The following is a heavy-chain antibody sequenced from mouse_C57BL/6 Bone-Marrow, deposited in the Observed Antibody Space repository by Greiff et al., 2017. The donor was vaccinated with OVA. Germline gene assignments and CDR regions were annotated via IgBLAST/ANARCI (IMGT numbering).Heavy chain of an antibody. CDR3: AREWYGSSIAY. J-gene: IGHJ3*01. D-gene: IGHD1-1*01. Sequence: EVHLVESGGGLVKPGGSLKLSCAASGFTFSCYAMSWVRQTPEKRLEWVATISDGGSYTYYPDNVKGRFTISRDNAKNNLYLQMSHLKSEDTAMYYCAREWYGSSIAYWGQGTLVTVSA. V-gene: IGHV5-4*01. CDR1: GFTFSCYA. CDR2: ISDGGSYT.